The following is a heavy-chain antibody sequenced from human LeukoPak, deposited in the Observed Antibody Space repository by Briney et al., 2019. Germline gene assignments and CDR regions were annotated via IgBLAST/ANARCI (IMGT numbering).Heavy chain of an antibody. J-gene: IGHJ4*02. D-gene: IGHD2-2*01. CDR3: ARRIYCSGTSCLDY. CDR1: GGTISTYY. Sequence: KTSETLSLTCTVSGGTISTYYWSWIRQPPGKGLEWIGHIYDSGSTNYNPSLKSRVTISVDTSKNQFSLKLSSVTAADTAVYYCARRIYCSGTSCLDYWGQGTLVTVSS. V-gene: IGHV4-59*08. CDR2: IYDSGST.